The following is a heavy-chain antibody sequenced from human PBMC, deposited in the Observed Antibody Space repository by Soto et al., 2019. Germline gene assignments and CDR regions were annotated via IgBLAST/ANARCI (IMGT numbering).Heavy chain of an antibody. Sequence: QVQLQESGPGLVKPSQTLSLTCTVSGGSISSGDYYWSWIRQPPGKGLEWIGYIYYSGSTYYNPSLKSRVTIPVDTSTNQFSLKLSSVPAADTAVYYCARVGGFGATTIDYWGQGTLVTVSS. V-gene: IGHV4-30-4*01. CDR3: ARVGGFGATTIDY. J-gene: IGHJ4*02. D-gene: IGHD3-10*01. CDR1: GGSISSGDYY. CDR2: IYYSGST.